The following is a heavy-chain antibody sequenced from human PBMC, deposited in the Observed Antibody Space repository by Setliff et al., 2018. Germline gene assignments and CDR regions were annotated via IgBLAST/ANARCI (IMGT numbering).Heavy chain of an antibody. Sequence: PSETLSLTCTVPAGSISTYYWSWIRQPPGRGLEYIGYIYTSGLINYHPSLKSRVTMSPDTSKNQFSLQVASLAATATALYFCARHEFVGGYYGSVTYRHFDYWGQGILVTVSS. D-gene: IGHD3-10*01. CDR2: IYTSGLI. V-gene: IGHV4-59*08. CDR1: AGSISTYY. J-gene: IGHJ4*02. CDR3: ARHEFVGGYYGSVTYRHFDY.